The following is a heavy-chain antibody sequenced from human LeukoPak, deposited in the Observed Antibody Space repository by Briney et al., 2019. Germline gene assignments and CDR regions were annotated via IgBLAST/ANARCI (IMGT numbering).Heavy chain of an antibody. CDR3: ARDLYNWVKDI. V-gene: IGHV3-30*04. CDR2: ISYDGRNK. D-gene: IGHD1-20*01. J-gene: IGHJ3*02. CDR1: GFTFSSYA. Sequence: QPGRSLRLSCAASGFTFSSYAMHWVRQAPGKGLEWVAVISYDGRNKDYADSVKGRSTISRDNSKNTLYLQMNSLRAEDTAVYYRARDLYNWVKDIWGQGTMVTASS.